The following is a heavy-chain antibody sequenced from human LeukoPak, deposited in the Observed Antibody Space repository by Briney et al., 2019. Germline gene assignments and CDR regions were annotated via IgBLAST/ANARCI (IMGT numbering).Heavy chain of an antibody. CDR1: GGSISSYY. CDR2: IYYSGST. V-gene: IGHV4-59*01. J-gene: IGHJ4*02. D-gene: IGHD3-22*01. Sequence: KPSETLSLTCTVSGGSISSYYRSWIRQPPGKGLEWIGYIYYSGSTNYNPSLKSRVTISVDTSKNQFSLKLSSVTAADTAVYYCARMGRYYYDSSGYYRDQHFDYWGQGTLVTVSS. CDR3: ARMGRYYYDSSGYYRDQHFDY.